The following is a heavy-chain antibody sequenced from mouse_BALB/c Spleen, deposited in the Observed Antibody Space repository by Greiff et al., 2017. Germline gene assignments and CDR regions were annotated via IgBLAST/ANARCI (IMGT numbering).Heavy chain of an antibody. Sequence: DVKLVESGGGLVKPGGSLKLSCAASGFTFSSYAMSWVRQTPEKRLEWVASISSGGSTYYPDSVKGRFTISRDNARNILYLQMSSLRSEDTAMYYCARGGGGTVPLAYWGQGTLVTVSA. V-gene: IGHV5-6-5*01. D-gene: IGHD1-1*01. CDR2: ISSGGST. CDR3: ARGGGGTVPLAY. CDR1: GFTFSSYA. J-gene: IGHJ3*01.